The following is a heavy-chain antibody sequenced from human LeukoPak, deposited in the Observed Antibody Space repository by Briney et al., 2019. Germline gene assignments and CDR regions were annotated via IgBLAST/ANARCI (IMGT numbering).Heavy chain of an antibody. Sequence: SETLSLTCTVSGGSISSYYWSWIRQPPGKGLEWIGYIYYSGSTNYNPSLKSRVTISVDTSKNQFSLKLSSVTAADTAVYYCARAGYSSGWYAAYYYYGMDVWGQGTTVTVSS. CDR2: IYYSGST. J-gene: IGHJ6*02. V-gene: IGHV4-59*01. CDR3: ARAGYSSGWYAAYYYYGMDV. CDR1: GGSISSYY. D-gene: IGHD6-19*01.